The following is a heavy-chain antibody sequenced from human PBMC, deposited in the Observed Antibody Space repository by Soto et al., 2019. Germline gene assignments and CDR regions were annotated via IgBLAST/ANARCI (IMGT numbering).Heavy chain of an antibody. CDR2: VITILGTA. CDR1: GGTFSTYS. Sequence: QVQLVQSGAEVKKPGSSVKVSCKASGGTFSTYSISWVRQAPGQGLEWMGKVITILGTADYAQNFQGRVTITADKSTSTAYMEMNSLRSEDTAVYYCAGGDYYGWTGGGQGTLVTVSS. V-gene: IGHV1-69*08. D-gene: IGHD3-10*01. J-gene: IGHJ4*02. CDR3: AGGDYYGWTG.